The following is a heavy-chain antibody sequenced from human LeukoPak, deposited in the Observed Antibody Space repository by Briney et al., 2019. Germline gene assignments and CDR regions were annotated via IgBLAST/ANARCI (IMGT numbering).Heavy chain of an antibody. CDR1: GGSISSSSYY. V-gene: IGHV4-39*07. D-gene: IGHD5-18*01. CDR3: AGPRYSYGALSRKYYYYMDV. J-gene: IGHJ6*03. Sequence: SETLSLTCTVSGGSISSSSYYWGWIRQPPGKGLEWIGEINHSGSTNYNPSLKSRVTISVDTSKNQFSLKLSSVTAADTAVYYCAGPRYSYGALSRKYYYYMDVWGKGTTVTVSS. CDR2: INHSGST.